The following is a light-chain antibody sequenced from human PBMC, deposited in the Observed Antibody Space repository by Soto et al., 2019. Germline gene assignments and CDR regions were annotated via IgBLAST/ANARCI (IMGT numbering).Light chain of an antibody. CDR3: QQYGSSPGT. J-gene: IGKJ1*01. CDR1: QRLSSN. V-gene: IGKV3-15*01. CDR2: GVS. Sequence: EIVMTQSPATLSVSPGERATLSCRASQRLSSNLAWYQQKPGQAPRLLIYGVSTRATGVPARFSGSGSGTEFTLTISRLESEDFAVYYCQQYGSSPGTFGQGTKVDIK.